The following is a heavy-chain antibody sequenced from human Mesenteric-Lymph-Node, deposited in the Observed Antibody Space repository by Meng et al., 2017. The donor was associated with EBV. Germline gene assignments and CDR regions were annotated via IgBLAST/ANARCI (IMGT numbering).Heavy chain of an antibody. Sequence: LQWWGHGLFKHAGPPAFSCAGYGSSFNDVYGICIRQDQGKGLEWIGEINHMRSVYYNPSLRSRVTNSVDTSHNQISLRLTSVTAADTAISYCARVRSSGSGLIRNYFDYWGQGTLVTVSS. D-gene: IGHD6-19*01. J-gene: IGHJ4*02. CDR2: INHMRSV. V-gene: IGHV4-34*01. CDR1: GSSFNDVY. CDR3: ARVRSSGSGLIRNYFDY.